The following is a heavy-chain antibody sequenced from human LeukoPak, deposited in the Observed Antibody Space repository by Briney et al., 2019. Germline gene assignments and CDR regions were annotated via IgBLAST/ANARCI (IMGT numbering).Heavy chain of an antibody. CDR1: GFTSSSYA. CDR3: AKSRDPYCSNGICYERRYYFDY. D-gene: IGHD2-8*01. V-gene: IGHV3-23*01. J-gene: IGHJ4*02. CDR2: YSSSGDNI. Sequence: AGGSLRLSCAASGFTSSSYAMSWVRQAPGKGLECVSGYSSSGDNIYYADSVKGRFTISRDKSKNTLFLQMNSLRAEDTAVYYCAKSRDPYCSNGICYERRYYFDYWGQGTLVTVSS.